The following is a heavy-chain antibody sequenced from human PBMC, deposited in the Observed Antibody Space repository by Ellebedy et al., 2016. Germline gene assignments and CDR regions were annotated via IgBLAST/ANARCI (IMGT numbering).Heavy chain of an antibody. CDR2: ISVSGDYI. J-gene: IGHJ4*02. V-gene: IGHV3-11*01. CDR1: GFTFSDYY. D-gene: IGHD3-10*01. Sequence: GESLKISCEASGFTFSDYYMSWIRQAPGKGLEWISYISVSGDYIYYADSVRGRFTISRDNSKNSLNLQMNSLTAADTAVYYCARDPPGEGSGSKYYFDSWGQGTLVTVSS. CDR3: ARDPPGEGSGSKYYFDS.